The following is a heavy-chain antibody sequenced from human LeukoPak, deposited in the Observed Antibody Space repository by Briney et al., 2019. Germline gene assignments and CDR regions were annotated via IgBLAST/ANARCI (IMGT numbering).Heavy chain of an antibody. J-gene: IGHJ6*02. CDR2: IIPILGIA. V-gene: IGHV1-69*04. CDR1: GGTFRSYA. D-gene: IGHD5-18*01. Sequence: PGSSVKVSCKASGGTFRSYAISWVRQAPGQGLEWMGRIIPILGIANYAQKFQGRVTITADKSTSTAYMELSSLRSEDTAVYYCARGGGYSYGLDVWGQGTTVTVSS. CDR3: ARGGGYSYGLDV.